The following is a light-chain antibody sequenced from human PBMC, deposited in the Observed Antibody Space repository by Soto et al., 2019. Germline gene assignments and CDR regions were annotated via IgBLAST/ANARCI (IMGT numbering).Light chain of an antibody. J-gene: IGLJ1*01. Sequence: HSVLTQPASLSGSPGQSITISCTGTSSDVGGYHYVSWYQQLPGKAPKLMIYEVTKRPSGVSNRFSGSKSDNTASLTISGLQAEDEADYYCSAYTTRSAVFGTGTKVTVL. CDR2: EVT. CDR3: SAYTTRSAV. V-gene: IGLV2-14*01. CDR1: SSDVGGYHY.